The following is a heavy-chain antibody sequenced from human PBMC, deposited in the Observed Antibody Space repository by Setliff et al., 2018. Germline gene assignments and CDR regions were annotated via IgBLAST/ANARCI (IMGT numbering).Heavy chain of an antibody. CDR3: AREGVHTRSSTDYHYYMDV. V-gene: IGHV1-46*01. D-gene: IGHD1-26*01. CDR1: GYTLTNYY. J-gene: IGHJ6*03. CDR2: INPSGGLT. Sequence: ASVKVSCKASGYTLTNYYMHWVRQAPGQGLEWMGIINPSGGLTRYAQKFQGEVTMTRDTSTSTVYMEVSSLRSEDTAVYYCAREGVHTRSSTDYHYYMDVWGRGTTVTVSS.